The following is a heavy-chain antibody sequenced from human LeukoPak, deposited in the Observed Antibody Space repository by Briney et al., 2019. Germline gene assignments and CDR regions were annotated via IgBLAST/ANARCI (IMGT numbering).Heavy chain of an antibody. V-gene: IGHV3-48*02. CDR1: GLTFSSYS. CDR3: ARTVIAVAANWFDP. D-gene: IGHD6-19*01. J-gene: IGHJ5*02. Sequence: PGGSLRLSCAASGLTFSSYSMNWVRQAPGKGLEWVPYISSSSIISYADSVKGRFTISRDNAKNSLYLQMNSLRDEDTAVYYCARTVIAVAANWFDPWGQGTLVTVSS. CDR2: ISSSSII.